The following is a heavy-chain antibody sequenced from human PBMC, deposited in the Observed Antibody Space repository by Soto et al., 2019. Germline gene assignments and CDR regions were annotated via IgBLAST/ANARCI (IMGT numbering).Heavy chain of an antibody. V-gene: IGHV3-30*18. D-gene: IGHD3-3*01. CDR2: ISYDVSNK. CDR1: GFTFSSYG. Sequence: LRLSCAASGFTFSSYGMHWVRQAPGKGLEWVAVISYDVSNKYYADSVKGRFTISRDNSKNTLYLQMNSLRAEDTAVYYCAKGRFGVVIIPFPPYDYWGQGTMVTVSS. CDR3: AKGRFGVVIIPFPPYDY. J-gene: IGHJ4*02.